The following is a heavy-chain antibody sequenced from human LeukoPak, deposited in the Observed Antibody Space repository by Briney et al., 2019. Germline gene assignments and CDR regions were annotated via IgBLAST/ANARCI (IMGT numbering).Heavy chain of an antibody. CDR2: IHHTGST. J-gene: IGHJ5*02. D-gene: IGHD3-10*01. CDR3: ARQRPNYYGSGSYGNWFDP. CDR1: GYSISSGYY. V-gene: IGHV4-38-2*02. Sequence: SETLSLTCTVSGYSISSGYYWGWIRQPPGKGLEWIGNIHHTGSTYNNPSLKSRVTISVDTSKNQFSLKLSSVTAADTAVYYCARQRPNYYGSGSYGNWFDPWGQGTLVTVSS.